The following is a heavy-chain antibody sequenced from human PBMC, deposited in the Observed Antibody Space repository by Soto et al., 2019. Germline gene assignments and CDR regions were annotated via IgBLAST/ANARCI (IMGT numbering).Heavy chain of an antibody. J-gene: IGHJ4*02. CDR3: ARDSRLGYRFFDN. D-gene: IGHD5-12*01. V-gene: IGHV4-30-2*01. CDR2: IYHGGST. Sequence: QLQLQEYGSGLVKPSQTLSLTCDVSGDSISIGGYSWNWLRQPPGKGLQWIGYIYHGGSTYYNPSLKSRVIISVDRSKNHFSLNLTSVTAADTAVYYCARDSRLGYRFFDNWGQGILVTVSS. CDR1: GDSISIGGYS.